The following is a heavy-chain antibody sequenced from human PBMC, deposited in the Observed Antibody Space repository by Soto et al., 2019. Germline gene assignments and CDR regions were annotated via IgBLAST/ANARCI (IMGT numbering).Heavy chain of an antibody. CDR3: ARGPVIVPTTLWNWFES. CDR2: IIPVIGTS. CDR1: GGTFSNSA. D-gene: IGHD1-26*01. Sequence: QVQLVQSGAGVKRPGSSVKVSCKASGGTFSNSAISWVRQAPGQGLEWMGGIIPVIGTSNDAQKFRGRVTFTADKSTTTAYMELSSLTSEDTAVYFCARGPVIVPTTLWNWFESWGQGTLVTVSS. J-gene: IGHJ5*01. V-gene: IGHV1-69*06.